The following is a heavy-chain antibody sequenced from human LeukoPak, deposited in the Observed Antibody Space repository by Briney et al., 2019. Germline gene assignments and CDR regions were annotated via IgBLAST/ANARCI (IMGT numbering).Heavy chain of an antibody. CDR3: ARSSTNSSSWSYYFDY. D-gene: IGHD6-13*01. J-gene: IGHJ4*02. CDR1: GGSIGIYY. V-gene: IGHV4-59*12. Sequence: SETLSLTCTVSGGSIGIYYWNCIRQPPGKGLEWIGYIYYSGSTNYNPSLKSRVTTSVDTSKNQFSLKLSSVTAADTAVYYCARSSTNSSSWSYYFDYWGQGTLVTVSS. CDR2: IYYSGST.